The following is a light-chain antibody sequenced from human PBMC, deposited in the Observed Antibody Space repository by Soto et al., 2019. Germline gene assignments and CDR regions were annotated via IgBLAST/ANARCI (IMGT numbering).Light chain of an antibody. V-gene: IGLV2-14*03. J-gene: IGLJ1*01. CDR3: TSYTCSITFYV. CDR2: DVS. Sequence: QSALTQPASVSGSPGQSITISCTGTSSDVGGYNYVSWYQQHPGKAPKLMIYDVSNRPSGVSNRFSGSKSGNTASLTISGLQAEDEADYYCTSYTCSITFYVFGTGTMVTVL. CDR1: SSDVGGYNY.